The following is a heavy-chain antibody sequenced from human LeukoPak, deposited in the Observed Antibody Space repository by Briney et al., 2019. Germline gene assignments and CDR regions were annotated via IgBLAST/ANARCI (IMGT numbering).Heavy chain of an antibody. D-gene: IGHD2-2*01. CDR2: IYPGDSDT. CDR3: ARGMAHCSSTSCRRLNWFDP. Sequence: GESLKISCKGSGYSFTSYWIGWVRQMPGKGLEWMGIIYPGDSDTRYSPSFQGQVTISADKSISTAYLQWSSLKASDTAMYYCARGMAHCSSTSCRRLNWFDPWGQGTLVTVSS. J-gene: IGHJ5*02. V-gene: IGHV5-51*01. CDR1: GYSFTSYW.